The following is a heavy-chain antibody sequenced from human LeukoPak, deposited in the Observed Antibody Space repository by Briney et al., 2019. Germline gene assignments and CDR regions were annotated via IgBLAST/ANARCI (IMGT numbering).Heavy chain of an antibody. CDR1: GFAFSTYG. V-gene: IGHV3-33*06. D-gene: IGHD6-13*01. J-gene: IGHJ4*02. CDR2: IWYDGSVR. CDR3: VKDRGSTWVLVSFDS. Sequence: PGGSLRVSCAASGFAFSTYGMHWVRQAPGKGLEWVALIWYDGSVRNYADSVKGRFTISRDNSKNTLYLEVNSLRAEDTALYYCVKDRGSTWVLVSFDSWGQGTPVTVSS.